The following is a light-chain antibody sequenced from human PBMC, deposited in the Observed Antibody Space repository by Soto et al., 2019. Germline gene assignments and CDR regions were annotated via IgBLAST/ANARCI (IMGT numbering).Light chain of an antibody. CDR1: QTIGRTY. J-gene: IGKJ5*01. CDR2: GTS. CDR3: QQRT. V-gene: IGKV3-20*01. Sequence: EIVLTQSPGTLSLSPGETATLSCRASQTIGRTYLAWYQQKPGQAPRLLIFGTSSRATGIPARFSGSGSGTDFTLTISSLEPEDFAVYYCQQRTFGQGTRLEIK.